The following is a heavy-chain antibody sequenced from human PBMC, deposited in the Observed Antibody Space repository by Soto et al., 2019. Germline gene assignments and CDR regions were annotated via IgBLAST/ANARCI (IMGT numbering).Heavy chain of an antibody. CDR3: ARQGVPYYYYYYYGMDV. CDR1: GGTFSSYT. V-gene: IGHV1-69*02. Sequence: SVKVSCKASGGTFSSYTISWVRQAPGQGLEWMGRIIPILGIANYAQKFQGRVTITADKSTSTAYMELSSLRSEDTAVYYCARQGVPYYYYYYYGMDVWGQGTTVTVSS. CDR2: IIPILGIA. D-gene: IGHD3-10*01. J-gene: IGHJ6*02.